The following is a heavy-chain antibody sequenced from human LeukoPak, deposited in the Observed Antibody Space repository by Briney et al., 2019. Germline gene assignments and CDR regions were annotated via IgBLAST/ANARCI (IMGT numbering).Heavy chain of an antibody. CDR3: AKSDPPLPY. V-gene: IGHV3-74*01. J-gene: IGHJ4*02. CDR2: IDNDGTNP. Sequence: GGSLRLSCAASGFAFSNERMHWVRQAPGMGLFWVSYIDNDGTNPTYVDSVKGRFTISRDNAKSTLYLHMNSLSPEDTGVYFCAKSDPPLPYWGQGTQVTVSS. CDR1: GFAFSNER.